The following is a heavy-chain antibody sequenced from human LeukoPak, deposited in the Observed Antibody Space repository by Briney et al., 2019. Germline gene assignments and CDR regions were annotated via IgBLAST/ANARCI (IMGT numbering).Heavy chain of an antibody. CDR3: AKDVGFGEFAFDY. D-gene: IGHD3-10*01. CDR1: GFTFSSYA. J-gene: IGHJ4*02. V-gene: IGHV3-23*01. CDR2: ISGSGGST. Sequence: GGSLRLSCAASGFTFSSYAMSWVRQAPGKGLEWVSAISGSGGSTYYADSVKGRFTISRDNSKNTLCLQMNSLRAEDTAVYYCAKDVGFGEFAFDYWGQGTLVTVSS.